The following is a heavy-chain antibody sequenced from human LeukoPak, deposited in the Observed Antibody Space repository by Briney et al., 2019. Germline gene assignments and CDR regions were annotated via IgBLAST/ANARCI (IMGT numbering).Heavy chain of an antibody. D-gene: IGHD1-7*01. CDR2: ISAYNGNT. CDR3: ARVWNSYYYYGMDV. Sequence: GASVKVSCKASGYTFTSYGISWVRQAPGQGLEWMGWISAYNGNTNYAQKLQGRVTMTTDTSTSTAYMELRSLRSDDTAVYYCARVWNSYYYYGMDVWGQGATVTVSS. CDR1: GYTFTSYG. J-gene: IGHJ6*02. V-gene: IGHV1-18*01.